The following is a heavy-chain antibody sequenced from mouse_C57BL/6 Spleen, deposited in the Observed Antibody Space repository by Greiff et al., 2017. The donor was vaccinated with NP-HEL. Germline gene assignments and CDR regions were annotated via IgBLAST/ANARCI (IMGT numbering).Heavy chain of an antibody. D-gene: IGHD2-5*01. V-gene: IGHV1-52*01. Sequence: QVQLQQPGAELVRPGSSVKLSCKASGYTFTSYWMHWVKQRPIQGLEWIGNIDPSDSETHYNQKFKDKATLTVDKSSSTAYMQLSSLTSEDSAVYYCARSDSNYPYWYFDVWGTGTTVTVSS. CDR1: GYTFTSYW. CDR3: ARSDSNYPYWYFDV. CDR2: IDPSDSET. J-gene: IGHJ1*03.